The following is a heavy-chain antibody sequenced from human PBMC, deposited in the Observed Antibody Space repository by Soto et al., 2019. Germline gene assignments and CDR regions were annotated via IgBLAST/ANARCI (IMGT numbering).Heavy chain of an antibody. CDR2: IRGSGDST. Sequence: GGSLRLSCAASGFTFSSYAMSWVRQAPGKGLEWVSAIRGSGDSTYYADSVKGRFTISRDNSKNTLYLQMSSLRAEDTAVYYCARRQISPPTRGAASARGAMDVWGQGTTVTVSS. D-gene: IGHD6-13*01. V-gene: IGHV3-23*01. J-gene: IGHJ6*02. CDR1: GFTFSSYA. CDR3: ARRQISPPTRGAASARGAMDV.